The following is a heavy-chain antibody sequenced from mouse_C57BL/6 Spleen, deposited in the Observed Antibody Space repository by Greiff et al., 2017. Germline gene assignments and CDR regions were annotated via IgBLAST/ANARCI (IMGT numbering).Heavy chain of an antibody. CDR1: GYTFTSYW. D-gene: IGHD1-1*01. V-gene: IGHV1-61*01. CDR2: IYPSDSET. CDR3: AINDCGSSSPWYFDV. J-gene: IGHJ1*03. Sequence: QVQLQQPGAELVRPGSSVKLSCKASGYTFTSYWMDWVKQRPGQGLEWIGHIYPSDSETHYNQKFKDKATLTVDKYSSTAYMQLTSLPPEYSAVYYSAINDCGSSSPWYFDVWGTGTTVTVSS.